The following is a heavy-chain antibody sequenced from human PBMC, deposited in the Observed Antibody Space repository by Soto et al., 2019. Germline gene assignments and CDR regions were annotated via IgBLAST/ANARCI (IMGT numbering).Heavy chain of an antibody. CDR3: ARRVGFCGSSNCNWYYAMDV. CDR1: GGSITSGPYS. CDR2: VHYGEKT. J-gene: IGHJ6*02. D-gene: IGHD1-1*01. V-gene: IGHV4-39*01. Sequence: QLQLQESGPGLVKPSETLSLTCTVSGGSITSGPYSWGWIRQPPGEGLEWIGTVHYGEKTFYNPSLGSRVNISVDTAQHQFFLKVTSVTVTDSAVYYCARRVGFCGSSNCNWYYAMDVWGQGSTVTVSS.